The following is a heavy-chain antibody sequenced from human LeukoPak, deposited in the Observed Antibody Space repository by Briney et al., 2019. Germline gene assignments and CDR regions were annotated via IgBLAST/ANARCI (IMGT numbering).Heavy chain of an antibody. J-gene: IGHJ4*02. V-gene: IGHV3-30-3*01. CDR2: ISYDGSNK. CDR1: GFTFSSYA. D-gene: IGHD2-2*01. CDR3: ARGSQLLDKPPDY. Sequence: GGSLRLSCAASGFTFSSYAMHWVRQAPGKGLEWVAVISYDGSNKYYADSVKGRFTISRDNAKNSLYLQMNSLRAEDTAVYYCARGSQLLDKPPDYWGQGTLVTVSS.